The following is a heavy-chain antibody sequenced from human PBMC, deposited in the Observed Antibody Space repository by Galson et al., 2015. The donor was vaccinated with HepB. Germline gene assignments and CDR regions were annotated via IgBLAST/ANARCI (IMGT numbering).Heavy chain of an antibody. CDR3: ARVLRDLSIAVAGTNSGIDY. Sequence: SLRLSCAASGFTFSNAWMSWVRQAPGKGLEWVAVISYDGSNKYYADSVKGRFTISRDNSKNTLYLQMNSLRAEDTAVYYCARVLRDLSIAVAGTNSGIDYWGQGTLVTVSS. CDR1: GFTFSNAW. J-gene: IGHJ4*02. D-gene: IGHD6-19*01. V-gene: IGHV3-30-3*01. CDR2: ISYDGSNK.